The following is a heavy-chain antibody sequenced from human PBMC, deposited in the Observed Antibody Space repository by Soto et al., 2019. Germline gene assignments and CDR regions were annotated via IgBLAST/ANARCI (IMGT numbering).Heavy chain of an antibody. CDR3: ARDLRYSWNYGLLDP. CDR2: IYYSGST. Sequence: SETLSLTCTVSGGSISSGDYYWSWIRQPPGKGLEWIGYIYYSGSTYYNPSLKSRVTISVDTSKNQFSLKLSSVTAADTAVYYCARDLRYSWNYGLLDPWGQGTLVTVSS. V-gene: IGHV4-30-4*01. J-gene: IGHJ5*02. D-gene: IGHD1-7*01. CDR1: GGSISSGDYY.